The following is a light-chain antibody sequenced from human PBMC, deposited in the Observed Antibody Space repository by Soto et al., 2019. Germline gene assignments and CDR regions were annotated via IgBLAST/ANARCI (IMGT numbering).Light chain of an antibody. J-gene: IGKJ2*01. V-gene: IGKV3-20*01. CDR2: DAS. CDR1: QSVTSSY. Sequence: EIVLTQSPGTLSLSPGERATLSCRASQSVTSSYLAWYRQKPGQAPRLLIYDASSRATGIPDRFSGSGSGTDFTLTISRLGPEDFAVYYCQQYGSSPQTFGQGTKLEIK. CDR3: QQYGSSPQT.